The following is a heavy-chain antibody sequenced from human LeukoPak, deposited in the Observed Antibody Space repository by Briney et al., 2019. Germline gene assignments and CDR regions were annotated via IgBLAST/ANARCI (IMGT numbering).Heavy chain of an antibody. Sequence: GILRLSCAASGFTFSSYSMNWVRQAPGKGLEWVSSISGSSSYIYYAGSVKGRFTISRDNAKNSLYLQMNSLRAADTAVYYCARGHIAVAAHDDAFDIWGQGTMVTVSS. J-gene: IGHJ3*02. CDR2: ISGSSSYI. CDR1: GFTFSSYS. D-gene: IGHD6-19*01. CDR3: ARGHIAVAAHDDAFDI. V-gene: IGHV3-21*01.